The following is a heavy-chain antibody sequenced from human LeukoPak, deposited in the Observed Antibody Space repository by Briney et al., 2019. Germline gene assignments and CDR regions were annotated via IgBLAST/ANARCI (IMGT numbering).Heavy chain of an antibody. Sequence: ASVKVSCKASGYTFTSYDINWVRQATGQGLEWMGWMNPNSGNTGYAQKFQGRVTMTRNTSISTAYMELSSLRSEDTAVYYCARGSRRGWLQFRVWYDAFDIWGQGTMVTVSS. CDR3: ARGSRRGWLQFRVWYDAFDI. V-gene: IGHV1-8*01. CDR1: GYTFTSYD. D-gene: IGHD5-24*01. CDR2: MNPNSGNT. J-gene: IGHJ3*02.